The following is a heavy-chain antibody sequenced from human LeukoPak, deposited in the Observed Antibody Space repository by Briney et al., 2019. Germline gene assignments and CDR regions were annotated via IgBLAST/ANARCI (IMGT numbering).Heavy chain of an antibody. CDR3: ARGVDYDLWSVNWFDP. Sequence: ASVKVSCKASGYTFTSYDINWVRQATGQGLEWMGWMNPNSGNTGYAQKFQGRVTMTRNTSISTAYMELSSLRSEDTAVYYCARGVDYDLWSVNWFDPWGQGALVTVSS. J-gene: IGHJ5*02. CDR2: MNPNSGNT. CDR1: GYTFTSYD. D-gene: IGHD3-3*01. V-gene: IGHV1-8*01.